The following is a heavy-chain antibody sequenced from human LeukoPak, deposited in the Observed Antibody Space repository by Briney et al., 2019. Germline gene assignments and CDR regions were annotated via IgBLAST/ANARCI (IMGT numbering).Heavy chain of an antibody. CDR2: ISAYNGNT. CDR3: ARVEERYYYYGMDV. Sequence: ASVKDSCKASGYTCTTYGISWVGQATGQGLEWMGWISAYNGNTNYAQKLQGRVTMTTDTSTSTAYMELRSLRSDDTAVYYCARVEERYYYYGMDVWGQGTTVTVSS. V-gene: IGHV1-18*01. J-gene: IGHJ6*02. CDR1: GYTCTTYG.